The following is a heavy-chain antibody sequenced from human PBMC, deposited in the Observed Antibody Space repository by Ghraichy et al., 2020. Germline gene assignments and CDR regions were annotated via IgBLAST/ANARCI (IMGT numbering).Heavy chain of an antibody. J-gene: IGHJ5*01. V-gene: IGHV3-30*02. CDR1: GFTFTNYG. CDR3: AITPYYSSTSTHGRWVDS. D-gene: IGHD6-13*01. Sequence: LSLTCAASGFTFTNYGMHWVRQAPGKGLEWVAFIRFNGDTKYYADSVKGRFTISRDNSKSTLYLQMNSLTTEDTAVYYCAITPYYSSTSTHGRWVDSWGQGILVTVSS. CDR2: IRFNGDTK.